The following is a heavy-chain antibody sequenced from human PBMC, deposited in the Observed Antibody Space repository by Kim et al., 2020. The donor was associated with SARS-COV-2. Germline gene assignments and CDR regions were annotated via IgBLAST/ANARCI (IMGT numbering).Heavy chain of an antibody. CDR2: INHSGST. V-gene: IGHV4-34*01. D-gene: IGHD1-26*01. CDR1: GGSFSTYY. Sequence: SETLSLTCAVYGGSFSTYYWNWIRQPPGKGLEWIGEINHSGSTSYNPSLKSRVTISVDTSKNQFSLKLSSVTAADTAVYYCARPYSGSYDAFDIWGQGTMVTVSS. CDR3: ARPYSGSYDAFDI. J-gene: IGHJ3*02.